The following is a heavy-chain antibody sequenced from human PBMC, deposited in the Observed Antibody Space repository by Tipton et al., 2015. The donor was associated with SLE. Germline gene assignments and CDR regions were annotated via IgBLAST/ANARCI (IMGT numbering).Heavy chain of an antibody. CDR3: ARERAEYSSGGPTTLNV. CDR1: GGSFSGYY. V-gene: IGHV4-34*01. D-gene: IGHD6-19*01. J-gene: IGHJ6*03. CDR2: INHSGST. Sequence: TLSLTCAVYGGSFSGYYWSWIRQPPGKGLEWIGEINHSGSTNYNPSLKSRVTISVDTSKNQFSLKLSSVTAADTAVYYCARERAEYSSGGPTTLNVWGKGTSLT.